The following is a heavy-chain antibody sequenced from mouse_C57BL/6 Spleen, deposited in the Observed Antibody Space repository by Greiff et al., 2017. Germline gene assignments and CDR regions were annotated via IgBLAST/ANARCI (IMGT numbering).Heavy chain of an antibody. CDR3: AREGIDYSFMDY. CDR2: IYPGSGST. J-gene: IGHJ4*01. Sequence: QVQLQQPGAELVKPGASVKMSCKASGYTFTSYWITWVKQRPGQGLEWIGDIYPGSGSTNYNEKFKSKATRTVDTSSSTAYMQLSSLTSEDSAVYYCAREGIDYSFMDYWGQGTSVTVSS. CDR1: GYTFTSYW. D-gene: IGHD2-4*01. V-gene: IGHV1-55*01.